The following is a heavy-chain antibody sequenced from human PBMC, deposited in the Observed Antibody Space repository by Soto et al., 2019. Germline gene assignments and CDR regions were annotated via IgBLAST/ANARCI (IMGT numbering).Heavy chain of an antibody. Sequence: QVQLQQWGAGLLKPSETLSLTCAVYGGSFSGYYWTWIRQPPGTGLEWIGEINHSGSTNYNPSLKSRVTISVDTSKHQCSLKLTSVTAADTALYYCARDKITGLFDYWGQGTLVTVSS. CDR1: GGSFSGYY. V-gene: IGHV4-34*01. D-gene: IGHD2-8*02. CDR2: INHSGST. J-gene: IGHJ4*02. CDR3: ARDKITGLFDY.